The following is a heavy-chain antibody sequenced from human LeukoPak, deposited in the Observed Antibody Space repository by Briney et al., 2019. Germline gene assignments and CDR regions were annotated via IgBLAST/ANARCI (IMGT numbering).Heavy chain of an antibody. CDR1: GDSISSYY. CDR2: IYSSGST. V-gene: IGHV4-4*07. Sequence: SETLSLTCTVSGDSISSYYWSWIRQPAGKGLEWIGRIYSSGSTNNNPSLKSRVTMSVDTSKNQFSLKLSSVTAADTAVYYCARVSWFPGTSYYYMDVWGKGTTVTVSS. CDR3: ARVSWFPGTSYYYMDV. J-gene: IGHJ6*03. D-gene: IGHD1-1*01.